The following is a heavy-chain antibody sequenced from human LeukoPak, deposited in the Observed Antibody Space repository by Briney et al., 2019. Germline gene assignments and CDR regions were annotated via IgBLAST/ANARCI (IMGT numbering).Heavy chain of an antibody. J-gene: IGHJ3*02. CDR1: GFTFSSYA. CDR2: ISYDGSNK. V-gene: IGHV3-30*18. D-gene: IGHD2-2*01. Sequence: PGGSLRLSCAASGFTFSSYAMSWVRQAPGKGLEWVAVISYDGSNKYYADSVKGRFTISRDNSKNTLYLQMNSLRAEDTAVYYCAKLSSPDAFDIWGQGTMVTVSS. CDR3: AKLSSPDAFDI.